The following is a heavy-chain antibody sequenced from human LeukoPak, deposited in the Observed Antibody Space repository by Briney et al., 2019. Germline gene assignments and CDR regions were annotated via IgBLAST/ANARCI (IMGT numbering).Heavy chain of an antibody. CDR2: MNPNSGNT. D-gene: IGHD3-16*02. CDR3: ARSYYDYIWGSYRLVNYYYYMDV. CDR1: GYTFTSYD. J-gene: IGHJ6*03. Sequence: ASVKVSCKASGYTFTSYDINWVRQDTGQGLEWMGWMNPNSGNTGYAQKFQGRVTMTRNTSISTAYMELSSLRSEDTAVYYCARSYYDYIWGSYRLVNYYYYMDVWGKGTTVTVSS. V-gene: IGHV1-8*01.